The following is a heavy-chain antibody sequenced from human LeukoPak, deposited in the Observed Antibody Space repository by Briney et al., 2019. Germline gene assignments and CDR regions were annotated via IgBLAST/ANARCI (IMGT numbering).Heavy chain of an antibody. CDR2: ISSSTI. CDR1: GFTFSSYG. J-gene: IGHJ4*02. Sequence: PGGSLRLSCAASGFTFSSYGVNWVRPAPGKGLEWVSYISSSTISYADAVKCLFTISRDNAKHSLYLQINRLRAEDTAVYYCARDRGYSYGHFDYWGQGTLVTVSS. CDR3: ARDRGYSYGHFDY. V-gene: IGHV3-48*03. D-gene: IGHD5-18*01.